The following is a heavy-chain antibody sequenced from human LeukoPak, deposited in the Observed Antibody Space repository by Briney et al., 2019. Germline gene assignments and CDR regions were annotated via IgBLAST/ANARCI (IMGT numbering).Heavy chain of an antibody. J-gene: IGHJ6*02. V-gene: IGHV4-59*07. D-gene: IGHD6-19*01. CDR1: GGFISSYY. CDR3: AFDSSGSYYYGMDV. CDR2: IYYSGST. Sequence: SDTQSLMCTVSGGFISSYYWSWIRQPPGKGLEWPVYIYYSGSTNYNPSLKSRVTISVDTSKNPFSLKLSSVTAADTAVYYCAFDSSGSYYYGMDVWGQGTTVTVSS.